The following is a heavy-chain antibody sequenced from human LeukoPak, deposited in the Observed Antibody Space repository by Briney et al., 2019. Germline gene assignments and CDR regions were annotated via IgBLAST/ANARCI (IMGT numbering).Heavy chain of an antibody. CDR2: INHSGST. Sequence: SETLSLTCAVYGGSFSGYYWSWIRQPPGKGLEWIGEINHSGSTNYNPSLKSRVTISVDTSKNQFSLKLSSVTAADTAEYYCARETLYPTFDYWGQGTLVTVSS. D-gene: IGHD2-8*01. J-gene: IGHJ4*02. CDR3: ARETLYPTFDY. V-gene: IGHV4-34*01. CDR1: GGSFSGYY.